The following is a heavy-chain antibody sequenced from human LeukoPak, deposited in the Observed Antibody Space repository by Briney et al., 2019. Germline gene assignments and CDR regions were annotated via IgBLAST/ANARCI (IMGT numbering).Heavy chain of an antibody. CDR1: GFTVSSNY. CDR2: IYSGGST. V-gene: IGHV3-53*01. CDR3: ARDPYPGSGYYYFDY. D-gene: IGHD3-22*01. J-gene: IGHJ4*02. Sequence: PGGSLRLSCAASGFTVSSNYMSWVRQAPGKGLEWVSVIYSGGSTYYADSVKGRFTISRDNSKNTLYLQMNSLRAEDTAVYYCARDPYPGSGYYYFDYWGQGTLVTVSS.